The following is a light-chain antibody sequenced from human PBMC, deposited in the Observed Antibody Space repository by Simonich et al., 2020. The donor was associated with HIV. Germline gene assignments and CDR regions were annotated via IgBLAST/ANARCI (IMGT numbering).Light chain of an antibody. CDR1: QSISSW. J-gene: IGKJ1*01. CDR3: QQYNSYWT. V-gene: IGKV1-5*03. Sequence: DIQMTQSPSTLSGSVGDRVTITCRASQSISSWLAWYQQKPGKAPKLLIYKASSLESGVPSRFSGSGSGTEFTLTIASLQPDDSATYYCQQYNSYWTFGQGTKVEI. CDR2: KAS.